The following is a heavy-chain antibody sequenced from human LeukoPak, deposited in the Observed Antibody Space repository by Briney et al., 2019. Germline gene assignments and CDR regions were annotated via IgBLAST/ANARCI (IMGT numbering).Heavy chain of an antibody. Sequence: PTGGSLRLSCAASGFTFSNFAMTWVRQAPGKGLEWVSSITGSHGPTYNTDSVKGRFTISRDNSQNTLYLQMNSLRAEDTAVYYCTKDPNGNYVGAFDPWGQGTLVTVSS. CDR2: ITGSHGPT. J-gene: IGHJ5*02. CDR3: TKDPNGNYVGAFDP. D-gene: IGHD4-17*01. V-gene: IGHV3-23*01. CDR1: GFTFSNFA.